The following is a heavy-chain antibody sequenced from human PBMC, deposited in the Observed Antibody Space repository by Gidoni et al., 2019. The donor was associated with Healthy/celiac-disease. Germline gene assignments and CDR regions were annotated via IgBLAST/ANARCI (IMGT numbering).Heavy chain of an antibody. CDR2: INAGNGNT. Sequence: QVQLVQSGAEVKKPGASVKVSCQASGYTFTSYAMHWVRQAPGQRLEWMGGINAGNGNTKYSQKCQGRVTITRDTSASTAYMELSSRRSEDTAVYYCARGPSIVVVIKGEVVYFDYGGQGTLVTVSS. D-gene: IGHD3-22*01. V-gene: IGHV1-3*01. J-gene: IGHJ4*02. CDR3: ARGPSIVVVIKGEVVYFDY. CDR1: GYTFTSYA.